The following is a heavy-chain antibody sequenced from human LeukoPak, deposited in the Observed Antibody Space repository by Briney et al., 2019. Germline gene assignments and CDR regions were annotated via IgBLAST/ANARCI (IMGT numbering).Heavy chain of an antibody. Sequence: XXLSCAASGFTFSDYYMSWIRQAPGKGLEWVSYISSSGSTIYYADSVKGRFTISRDNAKNSLYLQMNSLRAEDTAVYYCARVPRATYYYYGMDVWGQGTTVTVSS. CDR2: ISSSGSTI. CDR3: ARVPRATYYYYGMDV. V-gene: IGHV3-11*01. CDR1: GFTFSDYY. J-gene: IGHJ6*02.